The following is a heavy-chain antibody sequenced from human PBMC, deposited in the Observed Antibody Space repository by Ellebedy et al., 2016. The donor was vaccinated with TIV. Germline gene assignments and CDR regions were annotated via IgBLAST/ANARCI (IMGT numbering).Heavy chain of an antibody. Sequence: MPSETLSLTCTVSGGSISRSSYYWGWIRQPPGKGLEWIGSISYGGSAYYTPPLKSRVTISVDTSKNQFSLKMTSVTAADTAVYYCARHPLEWLVGPTYFDYWGPGTLITVSS. CDR3: ARHPLEWLVGPTYFDY. V-gene: IGHV4-39*01. D-gene: IGHD6-19*01. J-gene: IGHJ4*02. CDR2: ISYGGSA. CDR1: GGSISRSSYY.